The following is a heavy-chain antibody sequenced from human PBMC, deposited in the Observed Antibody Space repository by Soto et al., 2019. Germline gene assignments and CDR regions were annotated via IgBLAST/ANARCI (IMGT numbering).Heavy chain of an antibody. Sequence: PGGSLRLSCAASGFTASSNYMSWVRQAPGTGLEWVSVIYSGGSTYYAYSVKGRFTISRDNSKNTLYLQMNSLRAEDTAVYYCARVAVVPAARSYYYYGMDVWGQGTTVTVSS. CDR2: IYSGGST. D-gene: IGHD2-2*01. CDR3: ARVAVVPAARSYYYYGMDV. J-gene: IGHJ6*02. V-gene: IGHV3-53*01. CDR1: GFTASSNY.